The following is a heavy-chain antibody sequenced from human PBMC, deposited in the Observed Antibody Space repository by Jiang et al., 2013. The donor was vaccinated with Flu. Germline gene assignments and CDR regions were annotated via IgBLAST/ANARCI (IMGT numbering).Heavy chain of an antibody. J-gene: IGHJ5*02. V-gene: IGHV4-59*01. CDR2: IYYSGST. CDR1: GGSISGYY. Sequence: GLVKPSETLSLTCTVSGGSISGYYWNWLRQPPGKGLEWIGYIYYSGSTQYNPSLKSRVTISVDTSKNQFSLRLTSVTAADTAVYYCARGHTYTGYADGLRFDPWGQGTLVTVSS. CDR3: ARGHTYTGYADGLRFDP. D-gene: IGHD1-1*01.